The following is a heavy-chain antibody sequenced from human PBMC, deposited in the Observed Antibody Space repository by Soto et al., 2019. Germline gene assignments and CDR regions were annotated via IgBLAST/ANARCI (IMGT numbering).Heavy chain of an antibody. Sequence: GGSLRLSCAASGFTFSSYGMHWVRQAPGKGLEWVAVISYDGSNKYYADSVKGRFTISRDNSKNTLYLQMNSLRAEDTAVYYCAKDSIAVAGTVKYWGQGTLVIGSS. CDR2: ISYDGSNK. CDR3: AKDSIAVAGTVKY. D-gene: IGHD6-19*01. J-gene: IGHJ4*02. V-gene: IGHV3-30*18. CDR1: GFTFSSYG.